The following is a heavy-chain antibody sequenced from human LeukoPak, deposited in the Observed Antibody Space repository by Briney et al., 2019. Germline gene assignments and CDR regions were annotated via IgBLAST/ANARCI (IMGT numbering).Heavy chain of an antibody. CDR2: ISSSGYS. Sequence: SETLSLACTVSGGSVSDGSYNWNWIRQPAGKGLEWIGRISSSGYSNYNPSLTSRVTISLDTSMNQVSLQINSVTAADTAVYYCARESEETYSPSGGLYDYSHYMNVWGTGTTVTVSS. V-gene: IGHV4-61*02. CDR3: ARESEETYSPSGGLYDYSHYMNV. CDR1: GGSVSDGSYN. D-gene: IGHD2-2*01. J-gene: IGHJ6*03.